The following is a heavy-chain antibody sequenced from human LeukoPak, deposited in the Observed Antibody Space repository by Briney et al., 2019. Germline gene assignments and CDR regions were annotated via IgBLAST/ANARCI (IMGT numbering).Heavy chain of an antibody. CDR1: GFTFGDYA. CDR2: ISSSGSTI. V-gene: IGHV3-48*03. J-gene: IGHJ3*02. CDR3: ARGRAGYSSSWGI. Sequence: GGSLRLSCTASGFTFGDYAMSWVRQAPGKGLEWLSYISSSGSTIFYADSVKGRFTISRDNAKNSLYLQMNRLRAEDTAVYYCARGRAGYSSSWGIWGQGTMVTVSS. D-gene: IGHD6-13*01.